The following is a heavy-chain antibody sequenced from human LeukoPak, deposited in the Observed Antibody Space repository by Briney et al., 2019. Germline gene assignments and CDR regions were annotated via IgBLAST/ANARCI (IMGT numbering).Heavy chain of an antibody. CDR2: ISYDGSNE. V-gene: IGHV3-30*04. J-gene: IGHJ4*02. Sequence: GGSLRLSCAASGFTFRTYAMHWVRQAPGKGLEWVAVISYDGSNEYYADSVKGRFTISRDNSKNTLYLQTSSLRGEDTAVYYCARERTTAEFDSWGQGTLVTVSS. D-gene: IGHD4-17*01. CDR1: GFTFRTYA. CDR3: ARERTTAEFDS.